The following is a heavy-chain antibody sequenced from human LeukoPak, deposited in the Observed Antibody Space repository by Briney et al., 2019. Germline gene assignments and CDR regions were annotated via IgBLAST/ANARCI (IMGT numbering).Heavy chain of an antibody. V-gene: IGHV4-59*01. CDR3: ARRPYGDSPYYYYYGMDV. Sequence: SETLSPTCTVSGGSISSYYWSWIRQPPGKGLEWIGYIYYSGSTNYNPSLKSRVTISVDTSKNQFSLKLSSVTAADTAVYYCARRPYGDSPYYYYYGMDVWGQGTTVTVSS. CDR2: IYYSGST. CDR1: GGSISSYY. D-gene: IGHD4-17*01. J-gene: IGHJ6*02.